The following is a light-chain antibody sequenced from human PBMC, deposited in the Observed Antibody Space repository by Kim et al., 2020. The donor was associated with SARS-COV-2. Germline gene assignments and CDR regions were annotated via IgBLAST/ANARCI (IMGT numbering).Light chain of an antibody. CDR3: SSYTVSGTNV. Sequence: QAITISCTGTSSDVGYYNYVAWYQQRPGRAPRLMIYDVIRRPLGISNRFSGSKSGNTASLSISGLQAEDEAYYYCSSYTVSGTNVFGTGTKVTVL. CDR1: SSDVGYYNY. CDR2: DVI. V-gene: IGLV2-14*04. J-gene: IGLJ1*01.